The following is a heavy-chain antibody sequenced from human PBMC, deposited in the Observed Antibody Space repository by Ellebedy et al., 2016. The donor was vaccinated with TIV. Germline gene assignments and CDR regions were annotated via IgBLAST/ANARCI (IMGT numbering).Heavy chain of an antibody. CDR1: GYTFTRDT. Sequence: ASVKVSCKASGYTFTRDTIQWVRQAPGQRLEWMGWINPGSGNIHYSQSLQARVTITRDTSASTVYMEVSSLRSEDTAVYYGAREGREEDAVMAFLDYWGQGTLVTVSS. V-gene: IGHV1-3*01. J-gene: IGHJ4*02. D-gene: IGHD5-18*01. CDR3: AREGREEDAVMAFLDY. CDR2: INPGSGNI.